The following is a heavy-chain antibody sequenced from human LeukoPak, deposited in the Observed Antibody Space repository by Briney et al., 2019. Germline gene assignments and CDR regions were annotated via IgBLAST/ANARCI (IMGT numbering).Heavy chain of an antibody. D-gene: IGHD3-10*01. J-gene: IGHJ4*02. CDR1: GFTFSSYS. Sequence: GGSLRLSCAASGFTFSSYSMNWVRQAPGKGLEWVSSISSSSSYIYYADSVKGRFTISRDNAKNSLYLQMSSLRAEDTAVYYCARDPPYYYGSGSSDFDYWGQGTLVTVSS. CDR2: ISSSSSYI. V-gene: IGHV3-21*01. CDR3: ARDPPYYYGSGSSDFDY.